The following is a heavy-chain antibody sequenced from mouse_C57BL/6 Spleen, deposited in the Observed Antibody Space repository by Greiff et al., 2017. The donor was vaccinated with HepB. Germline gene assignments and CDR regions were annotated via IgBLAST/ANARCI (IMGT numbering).Heavy chain of an antibody. J-gene: IGHJ2*01. CDR2: ISDGGSYT. CDR1: GFTFSSYA. D-gene: IGHD3-2*02. V-gene: IGHV5-4*01. Sequence: EVQGVESGGGLVKPGGSLKLSCAASGFTFSSYAMSWVRQTPEKRREWVATISDGGSYTYYPDNVKGRFTISRDNAKNNLYLQMSHLKSEDTAMYYCAIDSSGSFDYWGQGTTLTVSS. CDR3: AIDSSGSFDY.